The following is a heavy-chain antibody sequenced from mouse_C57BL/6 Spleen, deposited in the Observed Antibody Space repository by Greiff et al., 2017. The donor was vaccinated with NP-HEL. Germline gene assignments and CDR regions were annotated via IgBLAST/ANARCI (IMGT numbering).Heavy chain of an antibody. D-gene: IGHD2-5*01. CDR3: ARPSNWAY. CDR1: GFSLTSYG. Sequence: QVQLQQSGPGLVQPSQSLSITCTVSGFSLTSYGVHWVRQSPGKGLEWLGVIWSGGSTDYNAAFISRLSISKDNSKSQVFFKMNSLQADDTAIYYCARPSNWAYWGQGTLVTVSA. CDR2: IWSGGST. J-gene: IGHJ3*01. V-gene: IGHV2-2*01.